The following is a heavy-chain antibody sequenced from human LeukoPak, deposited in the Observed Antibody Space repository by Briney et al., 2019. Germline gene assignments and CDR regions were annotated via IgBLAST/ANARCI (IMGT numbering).Heavy chain of an antibody. J-gene: IGHJ4*02. Sequence: GGSLRLSCAGSGFIFSSYAMSWVRQAPGKGLEWVSAMSGVGGNTFYTDSVRGRFTISRDNSKNTLYLQMNSLRAEDMAIYYCAKTSRWERDYFDYWGQGTLVTVSS. CDR2: MSGVGGNT. V-gene: IGHV3-23*01. D-gene: IGHD5-24*01. CDR3: AKTSRWERDYFDY. CDR1: GFIFSSYA.